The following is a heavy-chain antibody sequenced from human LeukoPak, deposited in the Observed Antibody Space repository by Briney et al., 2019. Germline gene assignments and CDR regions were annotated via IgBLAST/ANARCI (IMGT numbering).Heavy chain of an antibody. V-gene: IGHV4-39*07. CDR1: GGSISSSSYY. CDR2: IYYSGST. Sequence: SETLSLTCTVSGGSISSSSYYWGWIRQPPGKGLEWIGSIYYSGSTYYNPSLKSRVTISVDTSKNQFSLKLSSVTAADTAVYYCARVRGTVTRDDAFDIWGQGTMVTVSS. CDR3: ARVRGTVTRDDAFDI. D-gene: IGHD4-17*01. J-gene: IGHJ3*02.